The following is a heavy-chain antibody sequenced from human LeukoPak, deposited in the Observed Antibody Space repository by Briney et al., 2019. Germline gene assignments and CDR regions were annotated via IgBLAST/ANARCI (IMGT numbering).Heavy chain of an antibody. CDR2: IYYSGST. V-gene: IGHV4-39*01. J-gene: IGHJ4*02. Sequence: PSETLSLTCTVYGGSISSSSYYWGWIRQPPGKGLEWIGSIYYSGSTYYNPSLKSRVTISVDTSKDQFSLKLSSVTAADTAVYYCARHAYYYVYWGQGTLVTVSS. CDR3: ARHAYYYVY. CDR1: GGSISSSSYY.